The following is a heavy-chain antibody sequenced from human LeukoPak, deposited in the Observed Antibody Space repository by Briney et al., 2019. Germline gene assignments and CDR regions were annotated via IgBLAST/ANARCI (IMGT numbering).Heavy chain of an antibody. V-gene: IGHV3-9*01. D-gene: IGHD3-10*01. Sequence: GGSLGLLCGASGFTFDDYALHWVRQARGKGLEGVTGISLNRCNIRYADSVEGRFTISRDNAENSLHLQMETLSAEDTALYLCAKGITMVRGVKDAFDIWGQGTMVTVSS. CDR2: ISLNRCNI. J-gene: IGHJ3*02. CDR1: GFTFDDYA. CDR3: AKGITMVRGVKDAFDI.